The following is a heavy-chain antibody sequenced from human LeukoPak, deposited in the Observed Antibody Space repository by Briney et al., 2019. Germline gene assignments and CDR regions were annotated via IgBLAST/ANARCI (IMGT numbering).Heavy chain of an antibody. D-gene: IGHD3-10*01. CDR1: GFTFSSYV. J-gene: IGHJ4*02. V-gene: IGHV3-30*02. CDR3: ASMVRGVITRSFDY. CDR2: IRYDGSNK. Sequence: GGSLGLSCAASGFTFSSYVMHWVRQAPGKGLEGVAFIRYDGSNKYYADSVKGRFTISRDNSKNTLYLQMNSLRAEDTAVYYCASMVRGVITRSFDYWGQGTLVTVSS.